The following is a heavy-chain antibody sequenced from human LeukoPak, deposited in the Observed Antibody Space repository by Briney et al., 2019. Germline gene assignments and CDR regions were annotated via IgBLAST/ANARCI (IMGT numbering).Heavy chain of an antibody. J-gene: IGHJ6*04. CDR2: ISSSGGST. CDR1: GFTFTTYA. CDR3: AELGITMIGGV. Sequence: GGSLRLSCAASGFTFTTYAMHWVRQAPGKGLEYVSAISSSGGSTFYANSVKGRFTISRDNAKNSLYLQMNSLRAEDTAVYYCAELGITMIGGVWGKGTTVTISS. V-gene: IGHV3-64*01. D-gene: IGHD3-10*02.